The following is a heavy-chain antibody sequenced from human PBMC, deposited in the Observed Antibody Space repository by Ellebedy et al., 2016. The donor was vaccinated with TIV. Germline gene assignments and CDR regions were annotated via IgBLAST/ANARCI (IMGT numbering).Heavy chain of an antibody. CDR3: ARGGRDQWLIDY. CDR1: GFTFSNYW. V-gene: IGHV3-74*01. J-gene: IGHJ4*02. Sequence: PGGSLRLSCAASGFTFSNYWIHWVRQAPGKGLVWLSRINRVGSSANYADSVKGRLSISRDNSKHTLYVQMNSLRAEYTAVYYCARGGRDQWLIDYWGQGTLVTVSS. CDR2: INRVGSSA. D-gene: IGHD6-19*01.